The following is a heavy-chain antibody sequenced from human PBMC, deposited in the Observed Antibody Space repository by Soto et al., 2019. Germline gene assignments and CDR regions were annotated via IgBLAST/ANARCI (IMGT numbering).Heavy chain of an antibody. CDR2: IYYSGST. V-gene: IGHV4-31*11. D-gene: IGHD1-1*01. J-gene: IGHJ4*02. CDR3: AKSEPRSPVPEY. Sequence: SETLSLTCAVSGDSISKSGYYWSWIRQNQGKALEWIGYIYYSGSTFYNPSLKSRVSISLDTSKNQFSLKLSSVTAADTAVYYCAKSEPRSPVPEYGGQGTLVTVSS. CDR1: GDSISKSGYY.